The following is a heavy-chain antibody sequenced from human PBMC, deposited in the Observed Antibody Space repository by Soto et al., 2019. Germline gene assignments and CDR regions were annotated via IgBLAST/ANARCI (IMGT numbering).Heavy chain of an antibody. D-gene: IGHD2-2*01. V-gene: IGHV3-73*02. Sequence: EVQLVESGGGLVQPGGSLKLSCAASGFTFSGSAMHWVRQASGKGLEWVGRIRSKAKNYATEYVVSVKGRFTISRDDSKNTAYLQVTSGITEDTAVYYCVGVCISCRESLHHWGQGTLVTVSS. CDR2: IRSKAKNYAT. CDR1: GFTFSGSA. J-gene: IGHJ1*01. CDR3: VGVCISCRESLHH.